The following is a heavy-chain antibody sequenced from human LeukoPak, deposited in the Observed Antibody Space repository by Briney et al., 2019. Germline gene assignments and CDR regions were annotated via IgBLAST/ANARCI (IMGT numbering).Heavy chain of an antibody. D-gene: IGHD1-26*01. CDR2: IKGDGSSI. CDR1: GFTFSNHW. V-gene: IGHV3-74*01. CDR3: VRDGVGAPPFDY. Sequence: QSGGSLRLSCAAPGFTFSNHWMHWVRQTPGKGLVWVSRIKGDGSSISHADSVKGRFTISRDNAKNTLDLQMNNLRVEDTAVYYCVRDGVGAPPFDYWGEGVLVTVSS. J-gene: IGHJ4*02.